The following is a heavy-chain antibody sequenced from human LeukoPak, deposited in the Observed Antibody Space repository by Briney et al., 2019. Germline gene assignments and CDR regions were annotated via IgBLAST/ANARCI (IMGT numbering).Heavy chain of an antibody. J-gene: IGHJ4*02. CDR1: GFTFSSYA. CDR2: ISYDGSNK. Sequence: GGSLRLSCAASGFTFSSYAMHWVRQAPGKGLEWGAVISYDGSNKYYADSVKGRFTISRDNSKNTLYLQMNSLRAEDTAVYYCARGTQWLVTFAASIDYWGQGTLVTVSS. CDR3: ARGTQWLVTFAASIDY. V-gene: IGHV3-30*04. D-gene: IGHD6-19*01.